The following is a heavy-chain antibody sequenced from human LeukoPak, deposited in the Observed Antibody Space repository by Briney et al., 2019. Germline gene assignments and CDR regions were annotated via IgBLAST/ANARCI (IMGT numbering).Heavy chain of an antibody. CDR2: IRYDGSNK. V-gene: IGHV3-30*02. D-gene: IGHD2-21*02. J-gene: IGHJ4*02. CDR3: AKDRGDSYYFDY. Sequence: GGSLRLSCAGSGFTFSSYGMHWVRQAPGKGLEWVAFIRYDGSNKYYADSVKGRFTISRDNSKNTLYLQMNSLRAEDTAVYYCAKDRGDSYYFDYWGQGTLVTVSS. CDR1: GFTFSSYG.